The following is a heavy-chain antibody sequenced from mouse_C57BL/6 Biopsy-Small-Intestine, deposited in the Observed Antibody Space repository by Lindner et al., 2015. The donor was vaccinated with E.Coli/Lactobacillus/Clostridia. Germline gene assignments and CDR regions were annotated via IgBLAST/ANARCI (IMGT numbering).Heavy chain of an antibody. Sequence: VQLQESGPELVKPGASVKISCKASGYTFTDYYINWVKQRPGQGLEWIGNIDPSDSATHYNQKFRDKATLTIDKSSSTAYMQLSSLTSEDSAVYYCARESDGFDFWGQGTTLTVSS. CDR1: GYTFTDYY. J-gene: IGHJ2*01. D-gene: IGHD2-3*01. CDR3: ARESDGFDF. CDR2: IDPSDSAT. V-gene: IGHV1-61*01.